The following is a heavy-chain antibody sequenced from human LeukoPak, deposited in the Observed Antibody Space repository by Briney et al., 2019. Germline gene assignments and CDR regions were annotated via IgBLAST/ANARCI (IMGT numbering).Heavy chain of an antibody. CDR1: GGTFSSYA. V-gene: IGHV1-69*04. Sequence: SVKVSCKASGGTFSSYAISWVRQAPGQGLEWMGRIIPIFDITNYGQKFQGRVTITADTSTSTAYMELSGLRSEDTAVYYCAKDARGIAVVPGDYWGQGTLVTVSS. CDR3: AKDARGIAVVPGDY. D-gene: IGHD6-19*01. J-gene: IGHJ4*02. CDR2: IIPIFDIT.